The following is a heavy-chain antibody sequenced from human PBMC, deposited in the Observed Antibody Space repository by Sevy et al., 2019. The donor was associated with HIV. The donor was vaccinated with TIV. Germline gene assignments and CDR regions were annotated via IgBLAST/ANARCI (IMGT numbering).Heavy chain of an antibody. CDR1: GGSFSGYC. V-gene: IGHV4-34*01. Sequence: SETLSLTCAVYGGSFSGYCWSWIRQPPGKGLEWVGEINHSGSTNYNPSLKSRVTISVDTSNNQFSLKLSSVTAADTAVYYCARHCSSSSCSHAFDIWGQGTMVTVSS. J-gene: IGHJ3*02. D-gene: IGHD2-2*01. CDR3: ARHCSSSSCSHAFDI. CDR2: INHSGST.